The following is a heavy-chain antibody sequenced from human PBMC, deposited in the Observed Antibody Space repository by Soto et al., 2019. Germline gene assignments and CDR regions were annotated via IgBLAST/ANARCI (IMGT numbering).Heavy chain of an antibody. CDR3: ARGPGIVVVVATYYFDY. J-gene: IGHJ4*02. D-gene: IGHD2-15*01. V-gene: IGHV4-34*01. CDR2: INHSGST. Sequence: SETLTLTCAVYGGSFSGYYWSWIRQPPGKGLEWIEEINHSGSTNYNPSLKSRVTISVDTSKNQFSLKLSSVTAADTAVYFCARGPGIVVVVATYYFDYWGQGTLVTVSS. CDR1: GGSFSGYY.